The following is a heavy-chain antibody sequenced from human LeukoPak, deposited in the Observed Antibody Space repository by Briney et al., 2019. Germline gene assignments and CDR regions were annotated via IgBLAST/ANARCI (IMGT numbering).Heavy chain of an antibody. J-gene: IGHJ4*02. Sequence: GGSLRLSCAASGFTFNNYAMYWVRQAPGKGLEWVALISYDGSNKHYADSVKGRFTISRDNSKNTLYLQMNSLRAEDTAVYHCAKGRGSSWYLDYWGQGTLVTVSS. D-gene: IGHD6-13*01. CDR3: AKGRGSSWYLDY. CDR2: ISYDGSNK. CDR1: GFTFNNYA. V-gene: IGHV3-30-3*01.